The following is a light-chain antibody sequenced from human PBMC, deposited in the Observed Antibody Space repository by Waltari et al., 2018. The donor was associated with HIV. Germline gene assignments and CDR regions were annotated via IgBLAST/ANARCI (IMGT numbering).Light chain of an antibody. CDR2: ENN. CDR3: GTWDGSLGSGV. CDR1: RSNIGTNY. J-gene: IGLJ2*01. V-gene: IGLV1-51*01. Sequence: QSVLTQPPSVSAAAGQKVTISCSGSRSNIGTNYVSWYQQLPGAAPNLPIYENNKRPSGIPDRFSGSKSGTSATLGVTGLQTGDEADYYCGTWDGSLGSGVFGGGTKLTVL.